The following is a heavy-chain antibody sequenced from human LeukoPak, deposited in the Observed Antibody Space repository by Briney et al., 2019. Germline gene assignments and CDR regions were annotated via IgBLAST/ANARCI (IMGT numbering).Heavy chain of an antibody. CDR3: ARELTGDRDDAFDI. D-gene: IGHD7-27*01. CDR1: GGSISSSSYY. J-gene: IGHJ3*02. V-gene: IGHV4-39*02. Sequence: SETLSLTCTVSGGSISSSSYYWGWIRQPPGKGLEWIGSIYYSGSTYYNPSLKSRVTISVDTSKNQFSLKLSSVTAADTAVYYCARELTGDRDDAFDIWGQGTMVTVSS. CDR2: IYYSGST.